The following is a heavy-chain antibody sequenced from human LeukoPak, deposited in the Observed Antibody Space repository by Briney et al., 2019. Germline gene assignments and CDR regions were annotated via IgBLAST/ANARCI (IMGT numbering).Heavy chain of an antibody. CDR1: GGTFSSYA. CDR3: ARGHYDYYYYYYMDV. D-gene: IGHD3-16*01. Sequence: ASVKVSCKASGGTFSSYAISWVRQAPGQGLEWMGGIIPIFGTANYAQKFQGRVTITTDESTSTAYMELSSLRSEDTAVYYCARGHYDYYYYYYMDVWGKGPRSPSP. J-gene: IGHJ6*03. V-gene: IGHV1-69*05. CDR2: IIPIFGTA.